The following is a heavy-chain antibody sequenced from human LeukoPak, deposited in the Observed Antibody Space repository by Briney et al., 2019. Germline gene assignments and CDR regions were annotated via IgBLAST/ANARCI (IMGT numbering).Heavy chain of an antibody. J-gene: IGHJ4*02. Sequence: ASVKVSCKASGYTLTGAYIHWIRQAPGQGLECMGWIDPHSGDTHYAQNFQGRVTMTMDTSISTAYMELSRLRSDDTAVYYCARTAISYGDYVYWGQGTLVTVSS. CDR3: ARTAISYGDYVY. D-gene: IGHD4-17*01. CDR1: GYTLTGAY. CDR2: IDPHSGDT. V-gene: IGHV1-2*02.